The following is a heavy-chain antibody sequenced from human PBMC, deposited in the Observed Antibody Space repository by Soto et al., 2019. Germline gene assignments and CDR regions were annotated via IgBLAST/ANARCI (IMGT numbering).Heavy chain of an antibody. CDR2: ISYDGSNK. D-gene: IGHD4-4*01. CDR3: AKDLGSVTTSY. CDR1: GFTFSSYG. J-gene: IGHJ4*02. V-gene: IGHV3-30*18. Sequence: GGSLRLSCAASGFTFSSYGMHWVRQAPGKGLEWVAVISYDGSNKYYEDSVKGRFTISRDNSKNTLYLQMNSLRAEDTAVYYCAKDLGSVTTSYWGQGTLVTVSS.